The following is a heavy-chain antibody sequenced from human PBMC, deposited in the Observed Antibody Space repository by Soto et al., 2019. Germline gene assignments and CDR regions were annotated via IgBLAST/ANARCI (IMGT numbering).Heavy chain of an antibody. Sequence: APVKVSCKASGYTFTSYGISWVRQAPGQGLGWMGWISAYNGNTNYAQKLQGRVTMTTDTSTSTAYMELRSLRSDDTAVYYCARDCSSTSCYSRWFDPHDAFDIWGQGTMVTVSS. J-gene: IGHJ3*02. CDR2: ISAYNGNT. CDR3: ARDCSSTSCYSRWFDPHDAFDI. D-gene: IGHD2-2*01. V-gene: IGHV1-18*01. CDR1: GYTFTSYG.